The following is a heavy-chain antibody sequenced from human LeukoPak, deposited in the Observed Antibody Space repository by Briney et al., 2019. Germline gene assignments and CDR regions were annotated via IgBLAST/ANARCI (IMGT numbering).Heavy chain of an antibody. CDR3: AKGDQVWSSSGLIYYFDY. CDR1: GFTFSSYA. Sequence: GGSLRLSCAASGFTFSSYAMSWVRQAPGKGLEWVSATSGSGGSTYYADSVKGRFTISRDNSMNTLYLQMNSLRAEDTAVYYCAKGDQVWSSSGLIYYFDYWGQGTLVTVSS. D-gene: IGHD6-19*01. CDR2: TSGSGGST. J-gene: IGHJ4*02. V-gene: IGHV3-23*01.